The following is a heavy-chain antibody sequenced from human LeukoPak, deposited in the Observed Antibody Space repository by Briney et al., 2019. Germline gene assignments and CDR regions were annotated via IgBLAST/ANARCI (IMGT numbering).Heavy chain of an antibody. V-gene: IGHV4-59*01. CDR3: ARATRWLQSSFDY. Sequence: SETLSLTCTVSGGSISSYYWSWIRQPPGKGLEWIGYIYYSGSTNYNPSLKSRVTISVDASKNQFPLKLSSVTAADTAVYYCARATRWLQSSFDYWGQGTLVTVSS. D-gene: IGHD5-24*01. CDR2: IYYSGST. J-gene: IGHJ4*02. CDR1: GGSISSYY.